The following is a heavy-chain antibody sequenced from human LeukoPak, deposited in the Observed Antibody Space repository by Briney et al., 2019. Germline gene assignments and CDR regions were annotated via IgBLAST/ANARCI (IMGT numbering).Heavy chain of an antibody. J-gene: IGHJ4*02. V-gene: IGHV1-69*11. CDR1: GGTFSSDA. D-gene: IGHD3/OR15-3a*01. CDR2: VIPFLGTT. Sequence: ASVKVSCKASGGTFSSDAVSWVRQAPGEGLKWMGRVIPFLGTTNYAHNFQGRVTITADQDTQTAYMELRSLRSEDTAVYFCARGPISDLRTGFFFGYFDDWGQGTLITVSS. CDR3: ARGPISDLRTGFFFGYFDD.